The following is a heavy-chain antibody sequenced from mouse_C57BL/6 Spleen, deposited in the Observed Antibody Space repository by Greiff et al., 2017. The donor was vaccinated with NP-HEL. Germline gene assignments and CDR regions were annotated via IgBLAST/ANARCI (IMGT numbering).Heavy chain of an antibody. D-gene: IGHD1-1*01. CDR1: GFTFSDYG. CDR3: ARTYYYGSSDD. V-gene: IGHV5-17*01. CDR2: ISSGSSTI. J-gene: IGHJ2*01. Sequence: EVKLVESGGGLVKPGGSLKLSCAASGFTFSDYGMHWVRQAPEKGLEWVAYISSGSSTIYYADTVKGRFTISRDNAKNTLFLQMTSPRSEDTAMYYCARTYYYGSSDDWGQGTTLTVSS.